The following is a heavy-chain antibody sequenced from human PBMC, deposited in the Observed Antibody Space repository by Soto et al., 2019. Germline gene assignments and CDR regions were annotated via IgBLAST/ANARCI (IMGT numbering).Heavy chain of an antibody. CDR1: GFTFSSYG. CDR2: IWYDGSNK. CDR3: ARVGYGDYASWFDP. V-gene: IGHV3-33*01. D-gene: IGHD4-17*01. Sequence: GGSLRLSCAASGFTFSSYGMHWVRQAPGKGLEWVAVIWYDGSNKYYADSVKGRFTISRDNSKNTLYLQMNSLRAEDTAVYYCARVGYGDYASWFDPWGQGTLVTVSS. J-gene: IGHJ5*02.